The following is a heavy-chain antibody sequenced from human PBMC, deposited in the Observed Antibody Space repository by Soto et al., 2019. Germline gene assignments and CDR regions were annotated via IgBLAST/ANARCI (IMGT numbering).Heavy chain of an antibody. V-gene: IGHV4-34*01. CDR1: GGSFSGYY. J-gene: IGHJ5*02. CDR3: ARGGYDFWSGLHTTYNWFDP. D-gene: IGHD3-3*01. Sequence: PSETLSLTCAVYGGSFSGYYWSWIRQPPGKGLEWIGEINHSGSTNYNPSLKSRVTISVDTSKNQFSLKLSSVTAADTAVYYCARGGYDFWSGLHTTYNWFDPWGQGTRVTVSS. CDR2: INHSGST.